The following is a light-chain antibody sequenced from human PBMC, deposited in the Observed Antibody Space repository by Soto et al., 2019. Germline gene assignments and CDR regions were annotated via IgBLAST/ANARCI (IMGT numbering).Light chain of an antibody. V-gene: IGKV3-20*01. J-gene: IGKJ3*01. CDR3: QQYGSSLT. Sequence: IVLTQSPGTLSLSPGERATLSCRASQSVSSSYLAWYQQKPGQAPRLLIYGASSRATGIPDRFSGSGSGTDCPLTISRLEPEYLAVYYWQQYGSSLTFGPGTKVDIK. CDR2: GAS. CDR1: QSVSSSY.